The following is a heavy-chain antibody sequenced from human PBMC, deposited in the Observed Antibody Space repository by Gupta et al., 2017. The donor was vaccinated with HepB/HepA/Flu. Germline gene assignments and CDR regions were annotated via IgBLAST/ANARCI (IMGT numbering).Heavy chain of an antibody. CDR3: ARGYSGSYFRFDY. CDR1: GYTFNTYY. J-gene: IGHJ4*02. V-gene: IGHV1-46*02. D-gene: IGHD1-26*01. CDR2: INPSGGSK. Sequence: QVQPVQSGAEVKKPGASVKVSCRASGYTFNTYYMHWVRQAPGQGLEWMGIINPSGGSKSYAQKFQGRVTMTRDTSTNTVYMELSSLRSEDTAVYYCARGYSGSYFRFDYWGQGTLVTVSS.